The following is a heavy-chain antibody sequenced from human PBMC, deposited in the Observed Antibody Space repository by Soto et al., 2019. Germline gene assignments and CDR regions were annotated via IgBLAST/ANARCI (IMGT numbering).Heavy chain of an antibody. CDR3: ASVLELRGHYYYGMDV. D-gene: IGHD1-7*01. CDR1: GFTFSSYS. Sequence: EVQLVESGGGLVQPGGSLRLSCAASGFTFSSYSMNRVRQAPGKGLEWVSYISSSSSTIYYADSVKGRFTISRDNAKNSLYLQMNSLRDEDTAVYYCASVLELRGHYYYGMDVWGQGTTVTVSS. CDR2: ISSSSSTI. J-gene: IGHJ6*02. V-gene: IGHV3-48*02.